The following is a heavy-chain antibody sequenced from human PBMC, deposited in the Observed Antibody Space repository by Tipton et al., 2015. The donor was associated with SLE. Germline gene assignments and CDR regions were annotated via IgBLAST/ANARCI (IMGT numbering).Heavy chain of an antibody. CDR3: AYFGSGGFDY. J-gene: IGHJ4*02. CDR1: GGSITSHY. D-gene: IGHD6-19*01. Sequence: TLSLTCTVSGGSITSHYWSWIRQPPGRGLEWIGYIYYSGSTKYNPSLYSRVALSIDMSKNQFSLNLTSVTAADTAFYYCAYFGSGGFDYWGQGILVTVSS. V-gene: IGHV4-59*11. CDR2: IYYSGST.